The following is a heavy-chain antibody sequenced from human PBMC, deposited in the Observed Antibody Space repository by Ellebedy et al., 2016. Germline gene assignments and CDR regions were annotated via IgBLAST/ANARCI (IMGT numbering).Heavy chain of an antibody. CDR1: GFTFSSYW. V-gene: IGHV3-74*01. Sequence: GESLKISXAASGFTFSSYWMHWVRQAPGKGLVWVSRINSDGSSTSYADSVKGRFTISRDNAKNTLYLQMNSLRAEDTAVYYCATDSSWYGDGWFDPWGQGTLVTVSS. J-gene: IGHJ5*02. CDR2: INSDGSST. D-gene: IGHD6-13*01. CDR3: ATDSSWYGDGWFDP.